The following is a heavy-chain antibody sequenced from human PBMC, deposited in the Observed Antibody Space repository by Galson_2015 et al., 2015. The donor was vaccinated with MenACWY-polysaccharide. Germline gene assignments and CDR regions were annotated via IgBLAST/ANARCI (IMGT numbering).Heavy chain of an antibody. J-gene: IGHJ4*02. D-gene: IGHD1-26*01. CDR2: ISSGGTI. CDR3: ARVFRELVGAYPDF. V-gene: IGHV3-48*02. CDR1: GFTFSSYS. Sequence: SLRLSCAASGFTFSSYSMNWVRQAPGKGLEWVSYISSGGTIYYADSVKNRFTISRDNAKNSLYLQMNSLRDDDTAVYYCARVFRELVGAYPDFLGQGSLDTVSS.